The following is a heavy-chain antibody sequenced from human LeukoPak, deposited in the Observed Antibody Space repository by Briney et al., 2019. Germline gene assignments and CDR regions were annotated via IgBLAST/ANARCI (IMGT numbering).Heavy chain of an antibody. CDR3: ARIPGYDSSGSLPFDP. CDR1: GYTFTSYD. V-gene: IGHV1-8*03. CDR2: MNPNSGNT. D-gene: IGHD3-22*01. J-gene: IGHJ5*02. Sequence: ASVKVSCKASGYTFTSYDINWVRQATGQGLEWMGWMNPNSGNTGYAQKFQGRVTITADKSTSTAYMELSSLRSEDTAVYYCARIPGYDSSGSLPFDPWGQGTLVTVSS.